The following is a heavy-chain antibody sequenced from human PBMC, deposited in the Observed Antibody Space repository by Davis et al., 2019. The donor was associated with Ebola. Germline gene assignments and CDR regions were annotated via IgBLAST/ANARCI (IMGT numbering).Heavy chain of an antibody. Sequence: AASVTVSCQASGYTFKNYAISWVRQAPGQGLEWMGWISAYNGNTNYAQKVQGRVTMTTDTSTGTAYLDLRSLRSDDTAVYFCARTSIVGTTTTASDIWGQGTLVTVSS. V-gene: IGHV1-18*01. D-gene: IGHD1-26*01. CDR3: ARTSIVGTTTTASDI. CDR2: ISAYNGNT. J-gene: IGHJ3*02. CDR1: GYTFKNYA.